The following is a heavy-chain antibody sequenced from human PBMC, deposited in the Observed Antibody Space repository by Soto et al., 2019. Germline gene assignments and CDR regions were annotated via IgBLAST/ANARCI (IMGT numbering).Heavy chain of an antibody. V-gene: IGHV3-30-3*01. D-gene: IGHD1-1*01. CDR3: ARVTPGNNLYYFSGLDF. J-gene: IGHJ6*02. CDR1: GFTFSRYA. CDR2: ISYDGSNT. Sequence: GGSLRLSCEASGFTFSRYAMHWVRQAPGKGLEWVAVISYDGSNTYYADSVRGRFTISRDNSKNSLYLQMNTLRPEDTGVYYCARVTPGNNLYYFSGLDFWGQGTSVTVSS.